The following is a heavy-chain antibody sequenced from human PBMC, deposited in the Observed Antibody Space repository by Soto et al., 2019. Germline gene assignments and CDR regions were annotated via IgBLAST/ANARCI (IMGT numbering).Heavy chain of an antibody. CDR3: ARPYSSSWYEFGMDV. CDR1: GFTFSSYG. V-gene: IGHV3-33*01. J-gene: IGHJ6*02. D-gene: IGHD6-13*01. CDR2: IWYDGSNK. Sequence: QVQLVESGGGVVQPGRSLRLSCAASGFTFSSYGMHWVRQAPGKGLEWVAVIWYDGSNKYYADSVKGRFTISRDNSKNTLYLQMNSLRAEDTAVYYCARPYSSSWYEFGMDVWGQGTTVTVSS.